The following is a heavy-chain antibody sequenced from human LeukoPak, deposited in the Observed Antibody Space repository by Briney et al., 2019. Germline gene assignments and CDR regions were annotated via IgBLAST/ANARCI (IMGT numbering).Heavy chain of an antibody. Sequence: SETLSLTCTVSGGSISSYYWSWIRQPPGKGLEWIGYIYTSGSTNYNPSLKSRVTISVDTSKNQFSLKLSSVTAADTAVYYCARTNWACFDYWGQGTLVTVSS. CDR3: ARTNWACFDY. J-gene: IGHJ4*02. CDR1: GGSISSYY. D-gene: IGHD7-27*01. V-gene: IGHV4-4*09. CDR2: IYTSGST.